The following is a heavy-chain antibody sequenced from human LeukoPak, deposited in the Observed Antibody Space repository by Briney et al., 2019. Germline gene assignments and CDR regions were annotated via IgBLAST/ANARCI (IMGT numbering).Heavy chain of an antibody. D-gene: IGHD3-10*01. CDR3: AKDLYGTI. CDR2: ISYDGSNK. CDR1: GFIFSSYG. V-gene: IGHV3-30*18. Sequence: GGSLRLSCGASGFIFSSYGMHWVRQAPGKGLEWVAVISYDGSNKYYADSVKGRFTISRDNSKNTLYLQMNSLRAEDTAVYYCAKDLYGTIWGQGTMVTVSS. J-gene: IGHJ3*02.